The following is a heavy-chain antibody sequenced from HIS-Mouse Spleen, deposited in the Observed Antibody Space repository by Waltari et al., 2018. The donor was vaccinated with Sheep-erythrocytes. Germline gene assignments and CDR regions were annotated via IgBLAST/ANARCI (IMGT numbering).Heavy chain of an antibody. Sequence: QVQLVQSGAEVKRPGASVNVSCKAAGYTFTVYGISWVRQAPGQRRDWMGWVSAYNDNTNYAQKLQGRVTMTTDTSTSTAYMELRSLRSDDTAVYYCARFYGDFTRAFDIWGQGTMVTVSS. CDR3: ARFYGDFTRAFDI. V-gene: IGHV1-18*01. CDR2: VSAYNDNT. J-gene: IGHJ3*02. CDR1: GYTFTVYG. D-gene: IGHD4-17*01.